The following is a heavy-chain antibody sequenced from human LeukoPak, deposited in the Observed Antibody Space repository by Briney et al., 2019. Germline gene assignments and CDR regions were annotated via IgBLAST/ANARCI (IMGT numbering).Heavy chain of an antibody. V-gene: IGHV1-46*01. D-gene: IGHD2-15*01. Sequence: ASVKVSCTASGYTFTSYYMHWVRQAPGQGLEWMGIINPSGGSTSYAQKFQGRVTMTRDTSTSTAYMELRSLRSDDTAVYYCARDAPLYCSGGSCYRWGEVDYWGQGTLVTVSS. CDR3: ARDAPLYCSGGSCYRWGEVDY. CDR1: GYTFTSYY. CDR2: INPSGGST. J-gene: IGHJ4*02.